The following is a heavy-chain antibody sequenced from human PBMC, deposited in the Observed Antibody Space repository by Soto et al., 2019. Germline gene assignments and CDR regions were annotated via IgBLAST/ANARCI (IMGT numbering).Heavy chain of an antibody. V-gene: IGHV3-7*01. Sequence: GGSLRLSCAASGFMFSSDWMSWVRQAPGKGLEWVANINQDGSVKYYAASVRGRFTISRDNAMNSLYLQMNSLRAEDMAVYYCTRSQHWGQGTLVTVSS. CDR1: GFMFSSDW. J-gene: IGHJ4*02. CDR2: INQDGSVK. CDR3: TRSQH.